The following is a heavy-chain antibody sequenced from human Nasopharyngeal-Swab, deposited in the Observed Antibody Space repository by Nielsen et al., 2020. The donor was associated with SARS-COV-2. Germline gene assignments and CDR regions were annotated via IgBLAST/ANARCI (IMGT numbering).Heavy chain of an antibody. Sequence: GESLKISCKGSGYSFTSYWIGWVRQMPGKGLEWMGIIYPGDSDTRYSPSFQGQVTISADKSISTAYLQWSSLKASDTAMYYCARIAIAAAGTDYYYGTDVWGQGTTVTVSS. D-gene: IGHD6-13*01. V-gene: IGHV5-51*01. CDR1: GYSFTSYW. CDR2: IYPGDSDT. J-gene: IGHJ6*02. CDR3: ARIAIAAAGTDYYYGTDV.